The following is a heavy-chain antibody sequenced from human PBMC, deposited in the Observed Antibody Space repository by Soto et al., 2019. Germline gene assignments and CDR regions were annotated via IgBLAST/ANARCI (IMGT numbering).Heavy chain of an antibody. CDR2: ITVSGGDT. Sequence: GGSLRLSCAASGFAFDYHVMSWVRQAPGKGLDWVSAITVSGGDTYYADSVKGRFTISRDNSKNTLYLQMNSLRAEDTAVYYCANLGDNWNEYYFDYWGQGTLVTVSS. CDR1: GFAFDYHV. CDR3: ANLGDNWNEYYFDY. D-gene: IGHD1-1*01. V-gene: IGHV3-23*01. J-gene: IGHJ4*02.